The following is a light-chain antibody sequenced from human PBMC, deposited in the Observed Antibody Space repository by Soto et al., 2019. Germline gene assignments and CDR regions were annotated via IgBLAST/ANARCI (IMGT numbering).Light chain of an antibody. CDR2: AAS. CDR1: QSVSNK. V-gene: IGKV3-11*01. CDR3: QHRANWPLT. Sequence: EIVLTQSPATLSLSPGERATLSCRASQSVSNKAVSYQQKPGQAPRLLIYAASTRATGIPARCSGSGSGTDFTPTINILEPEDFAVYYCQHRANWPLTFGGGTRVEIK. J-gene: IGKJ4*01.